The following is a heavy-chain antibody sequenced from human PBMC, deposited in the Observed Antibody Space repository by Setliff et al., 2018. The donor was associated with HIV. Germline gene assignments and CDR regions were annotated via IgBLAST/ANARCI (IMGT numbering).Heavy chain of an antibody. J-gene: IGHJ6*03. V-gene: IGHV4-59*01. D-gene: IGHD5-18*01. CDR3: ARGSRGYSYAYYYYDMDV. CDR2: IYYSGST. Sequence: SETLSLTCTVSGGSISSYYWSWIRQPPGKGLEWIGYIYYSGSTNYNPSLKSRVTISVDTSKNQFSLKLSSVTAADTAVYYCARGSRGYSYAYYYYDMDVWGKGTTVTVSS. CDR1: GGSISSYY.